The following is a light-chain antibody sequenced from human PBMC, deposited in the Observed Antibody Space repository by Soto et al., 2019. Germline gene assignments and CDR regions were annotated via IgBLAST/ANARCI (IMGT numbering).Light chain of an antibody. CDR3: QQYDNWPIT. J-gene: IGKJ5*01. CDR2: GAS. V-gene: IGKV3-15*01. CDR1: QSVSTN. Sequence: EVVLTQSPGTLSLSPGERATLYCRASQSVSTNLAWYQQKPGQAPRLLIYGASNRATDIPGRFSGSGSGKELTLTISSLQSEEWAVDYGQQYDNWPITCVQGTRLEIK.